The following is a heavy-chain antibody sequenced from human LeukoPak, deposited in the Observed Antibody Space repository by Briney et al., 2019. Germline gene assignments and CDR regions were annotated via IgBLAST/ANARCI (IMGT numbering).Heavy chain of an antibody. D-gene: IGHD3-10*01. Sequence: PGGSLRLSCAASGFTFSSYSMNWVRQAPGKGLEWVSCIRSSSSTIYYADSVKGRFTISRNNAKNSLYLQMNSLRAEDTAVYYCARADYYCSGSYYTSDYWGQGTLVTVSS. CDR2: IRSSSSTI. J-gene: IGHJ4*02. V-gene: IGHV3-48*01. CDR3: ARADYYCSGSYYTSDY. CDR1: GFTFSSYS.